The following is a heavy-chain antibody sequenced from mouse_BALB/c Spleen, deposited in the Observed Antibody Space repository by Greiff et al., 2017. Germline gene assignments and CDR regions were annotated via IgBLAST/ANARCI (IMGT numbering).Heavy chain of an antibody. D-gene: IGHD1-1*01. V-gene: IGHV5-6-5*01. CDR1: GFTFSSYA. CDR3: ARGHYGSRCYFDV. CDR2: ISSGGST. Sequence: EVQVVESGGGLVKPGGSLKLSCAASGFTFSSYAMSWVRQTPEKRLEWVASISSGGSTSYPDSVKGRFTISRDNAWNILYLQMSSLRSEDTAMYYCARGHYGSRCYFDVWGAGTTVTVSS. J-gene: IGHJ1*01.